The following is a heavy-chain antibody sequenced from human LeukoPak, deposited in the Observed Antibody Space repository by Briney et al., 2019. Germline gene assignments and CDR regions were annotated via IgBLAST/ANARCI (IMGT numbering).Heavy chain of an antibody. Sequence: QPGGSLRLSCAASGFTFSSYGMNWVRQAPGKGLEWVSYISDSSSTIYYADSVKGRLTISRDNAKNSLYLQMNSLRAEDTAVYYCARWGATGYGDYWGRGTLVTVSS. J-gene: IGHJ4*02. D-gene: IGHD3-9*01. V-gene: IGHV3-48*03. CDR1: GFTFSSYG. CDR2: ISDSSSTI. CDR3: ARWGATGYGDY.